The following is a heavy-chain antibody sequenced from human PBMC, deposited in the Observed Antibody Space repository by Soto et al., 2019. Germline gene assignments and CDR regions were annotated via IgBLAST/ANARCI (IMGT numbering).Heavy chain of an antibody. CDR1: GFTFSNFA. V-gene: IGHV3-23*01. CDR3: ARLPGGTAPRPDD. J-gene: IGHJ4*02. D-gene: IGHD6-6*01. CDR2: IRGTDDYT. Sequence: PGRSLRLSCAPSGFTFSNFAMTWVRQAPGAGLEWVSSIRGTDDYTYYADSVKGRFTISRDNARDTLFLHMNNLGAGDTAVYYCARLPGGTAPRPDDWGQGTMVTVSS.